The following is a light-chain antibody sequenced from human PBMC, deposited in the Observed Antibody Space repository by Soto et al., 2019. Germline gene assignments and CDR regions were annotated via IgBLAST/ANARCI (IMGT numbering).Light chain of an antibody. CDR2: RDN. J-gene: IGLJ3*02. V-gene: IGLV1-47*01. CDR3: ATWDDSLSAWV. Sequence: QSALTQPPSASGTPGQRVTISCSGSSSNVGNNFLYWYQQLPGTAPKVLIYRDNRRPSGVPDRFSGSKSGTSASLAISGLRSEDEADYYCATWDDSLSAWVFGGGTKLTVL. CDR1: SSNVGNNF.